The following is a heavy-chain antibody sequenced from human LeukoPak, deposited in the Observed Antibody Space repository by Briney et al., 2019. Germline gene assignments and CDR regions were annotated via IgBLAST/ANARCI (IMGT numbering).Heavy chain of an antibody. Sequence: GGSLRLSCAASGFTFSAYAMHWVRQAPGKGLEWVAVISYDGSNKYYADSVKGRFTISGDKSKDTLYLQVNSLRPEDTAVYYCARGPGPIAGAKNPFDIWGHGTMVTASS. J-gene: IGHJ3*02. D-gene: IGHD1-26*01. CDR1: GFTFSAYA. CDR3: ARGPGPIAGAKNPFDI. V-gene: IGHV3-30*01. CDR2: ISYDGSNK.